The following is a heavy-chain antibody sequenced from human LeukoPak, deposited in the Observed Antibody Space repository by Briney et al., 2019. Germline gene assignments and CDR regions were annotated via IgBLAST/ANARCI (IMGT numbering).Heavy chain of an antibody. CDR3: ARGDYYGSGSYYWFDP. V-gene: IGHV4-34*01. CDR2: INHSGST. CDR1: GGSFSGYY. Sequence: SETLSLTCAVYGGSFSGYYWSWIRQPPGKGLEWIGEINHSGSTNYNPSLKSRVTISVDTSKNQFSLELSSVTAADTAVYYCARGDYYGSGSYYWFDPWGQGTLVTVSS. J-gene: IGHJ5*02. D-gene: IGHD3-10*01.